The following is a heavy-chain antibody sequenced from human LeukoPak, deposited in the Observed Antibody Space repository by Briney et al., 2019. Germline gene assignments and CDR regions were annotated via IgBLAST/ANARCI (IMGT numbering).Heavy chain of an antibody. D-gene: IGHD3-10*01. CDR1: GFTFSSYA. CDR3: AKDSYYYGSGSYYLSRYYYYGMDV. V-gene: IGHV3-23*01. J-gene: IGHJ6*04. CDR2: ISGSGGST. Sequence: GGSLRLSCSASGFTFSSYAMHWVRQAPGKGLEWVSAISGSGGSTYYADSVKGRFTISRDNSKNTLYLQMNSLRAEDTAVYYCAKDSYYYGSGSYYLSRYYYYGMDVWGKGTTVTVSS.